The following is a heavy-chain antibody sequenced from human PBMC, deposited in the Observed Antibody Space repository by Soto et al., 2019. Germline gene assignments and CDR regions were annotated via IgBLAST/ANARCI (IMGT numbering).Heavy chain of an antibody. V-gene: IGHV4-28*03. CDR3: ARGGYSNYYYYGMDV. Sequence: SETLSLTCAVSGYSISSSNWWGWIRQPPGKGLEWIGYIYYSGSTYYNPSLKSRVTMPVDTSKNQFSLKLSSVTAVDTAVYYCARGGYSNYYYYGMDVWGQGTTVTVSS. J-gene: IGHJ6*02. D-gene: IGHD5-18*01. CDR1: GYSISSSNW. CDR2: IYYSGST.